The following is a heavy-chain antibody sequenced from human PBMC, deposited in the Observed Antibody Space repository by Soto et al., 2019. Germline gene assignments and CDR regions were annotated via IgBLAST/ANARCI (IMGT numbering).Heavy chain of an antibody. D-gene: IGHD3-3*01. CDR2: IWYDGSNK. CDR3: ARVWFFGGTIFGVVDDAFDI. V-gene: IGHV3-33*01. Sequence: GESLKISCAASGFTFSSYGMHWVRQAPGKGLEWVAVIWYDGSNKYYADSVKGRFTISRDNSKNTLYLQMNSLRSEDTAVYYCARVWFFGGTIFGVVDDAFDIWGQGTMVTVS. J-gene: IGHJ3*02. CDR1: GFTFSSYG.